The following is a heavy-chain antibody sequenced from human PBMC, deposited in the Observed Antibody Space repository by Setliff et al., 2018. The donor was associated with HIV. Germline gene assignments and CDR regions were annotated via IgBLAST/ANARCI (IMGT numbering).Heavy chain of an antibody. CDR3: ARDVLDLVISAYGF. Sequence: PSETLSLTCDVSGFSISSRYYWGWIRQSPGKGLEWIGNIYHTGGSYYNPSLNDRATISLDTSKNQFSLKLNSVTAADTAVYYCARDVLDLVISAYGFWGQGIPVTVSS. J-gene: IGHJ4*02. CDR1: GFSISSRYY. D-gene: IGHD6-6*01. CDR2: IYHTGGS. V-gene: IGHV4-38-2*02.